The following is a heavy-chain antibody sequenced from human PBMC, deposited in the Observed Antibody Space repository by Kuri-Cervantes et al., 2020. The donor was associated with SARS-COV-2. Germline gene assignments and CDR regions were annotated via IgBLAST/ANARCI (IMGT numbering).Heavy chain of an antibody. CDR1: GYTFTSYD. CDR2: MNPNSGNT. V-gene: IGHV1-8*03. D-gene: IGHD3-10*01. Sequence: ASMKVSCKASGYTFTSYDINWVRQATGQGLEWMGWMNPNSGNTGYAQKFQGRVTITRNTSISTAYMELSRLRSDDTAVYYCARGGSKGKYFQHWGQGTLVTVSS. J-gene: IGHJ1*01. CDR3: ARGGSKGKYFQH.